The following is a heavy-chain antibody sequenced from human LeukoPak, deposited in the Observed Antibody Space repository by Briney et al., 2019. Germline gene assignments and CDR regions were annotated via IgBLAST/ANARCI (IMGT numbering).Heavy chain of an antibody. Sequence: GGSLRLSCAASGFTLTSYGMHWVRQAPGKGLEWVAVISYDGSNKYYADSVKGRFTISRDNSKNTLYLQMNSLRAEDTAVYYCAKDHYYDSSGYSEYFQHWGQGTLVTVSS. D-gene: IGHD3-22*01. J-gene: IGHJ1*01. CDR2: ISYDGSNK. V-gene: IGHV3-30*12. CDR3: AKDHYYDSSGYSEYFQH. CDR1: GFTLTSYG.